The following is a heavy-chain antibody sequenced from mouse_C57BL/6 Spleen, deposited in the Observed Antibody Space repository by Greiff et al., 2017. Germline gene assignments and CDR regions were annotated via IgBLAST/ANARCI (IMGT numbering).Heavy chain of an antibody. J-gene: IGHJ3*01. V-gene: IGHV1-4*01. CDR3: ATYDGVAY. D-gene: IGHD2-12*01. Sequence: VQLQESGAELARPGASVKMSCKASGYTFTSYTMHWVKQRPGQGLEWIGYINPSSGYTKYNQKFKDKATLTADKSSSTAYMQLSSLTSEDSAVYYCATYDGVAYWGQGTLVTVSA. CDR2: INPSSGYT. CDR1: GYTFTSYT.